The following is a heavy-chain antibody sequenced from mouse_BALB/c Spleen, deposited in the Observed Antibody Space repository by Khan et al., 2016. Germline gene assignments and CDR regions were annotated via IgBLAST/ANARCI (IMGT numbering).Heavy chain of an antibody. CDR2: LWGVGST. V-gene: IGHV2-6-5*01. Sequence: QVQLKESGPGLVAPSQSLSITCTVSGFSLTDYGVSWIRQPPGKGLEWLGVLWGVGSTYYNSALKSRLSISKDNSKSQVFLKMNSLQTDDTAMYYCAKQDGNPAWFAYWGQGTLVTVSA. CDR3: AKQDGNPAWFAY. CDR1: GFSLTDYG. D-gene: IGHD2-1*01. J-gene: IGHJ3*01.